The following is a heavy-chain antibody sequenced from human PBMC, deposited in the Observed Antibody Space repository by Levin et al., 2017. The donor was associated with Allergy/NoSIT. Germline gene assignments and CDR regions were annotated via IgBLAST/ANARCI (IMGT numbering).Heavy chain of an antibody. CDR1: GGSISSYNYY. V-gene: IGHV4-39*01. CDR2: ISYSGST. CDR3: AKGSGVAVARSPHFDY. D-gene: IGHD6-19*01. J-gene: IGHJ4*02. Sequence: HSQTLSLTCSVSGGSISSYNYYWGWLRQPPGKGLEWIGSISYSGSTYYNPSLKSRVTISVDTSKNQFSLKLSSVTAADTAVYYCAKGSGVAVARSPHFDYWGQGILVTVSS.